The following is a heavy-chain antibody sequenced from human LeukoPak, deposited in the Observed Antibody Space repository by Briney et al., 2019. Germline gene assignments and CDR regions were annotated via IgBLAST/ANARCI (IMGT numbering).Heavy chain of an antibody. CDR1: GFTFSSYA. V-gene: IGHV3-23*01. D-gene: IGHD4-23*01. J-gene: IGHJ5*02. CDR3: AKDAVVTRFWLDP. CDR2: ISGSGFST. Sequence: GGSLRLSCAASGFTFSSYAMSWVRQAPGKGLEWVSGISGSGFSTYYADSVKGRFTISRDNSKNTLFLQMNSLGAEDAAVYYCAKDAVVTRFWLDPWGQGTLVTVSS.